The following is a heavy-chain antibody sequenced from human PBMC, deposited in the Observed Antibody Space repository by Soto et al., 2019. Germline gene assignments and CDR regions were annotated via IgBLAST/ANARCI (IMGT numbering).Heavy chain of an antibody. V-gene: IGHV4-34*01. J-gene: IGHJ4*02. Sequence: SETLSLTCAVHGGSFSGYYWSWIRQPPGKGLEWIGEINHSGSTNYNPSLKSRVTISVDTSKNQFSLKLSSVTAADTAVYYCASSRGGTVVVPAAHPGSNWGQGTLVTSPQ. D-gene: IGHD2-2*01. CDR1: GGSFSGYY. CDR3: ASSRGGTVVVPAAHPGSN. CDR2: INHSGST.